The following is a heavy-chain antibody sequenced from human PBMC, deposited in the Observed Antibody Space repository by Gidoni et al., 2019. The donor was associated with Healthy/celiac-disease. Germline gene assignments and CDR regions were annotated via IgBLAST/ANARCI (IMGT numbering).Heavy chain of an antibody. J-gene: IGHJ3*02. CDR2: IIPIFGTA. V-gene: IGHV1-69*01. CDR3: ARGAGDLADDAFDI. Sequence: QVPLVQSGAEVTQPGSAVKIPGTASGGTFSSYASSWVRTAPGQGLEWMGGIIPIFGTANYAQKFKGRVTITADESTSTAYMELSSLRSEDTAVYYCARGAGDLADDAFDIWGQGTMVTVSS. D-gene: IGHD7-27*01. CDR1: GGTFSSYA.